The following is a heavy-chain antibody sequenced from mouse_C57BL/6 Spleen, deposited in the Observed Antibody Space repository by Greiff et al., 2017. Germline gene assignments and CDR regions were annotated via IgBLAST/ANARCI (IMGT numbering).Heavy chain of an antibody. J-gene: IGHJ2*01. CDR3: ARSFITTVVATGGDYFDY. D-gene: IGHD1-1*01. V-gene: IGHV1-7*01. CDR1: GYTFTSYW. CDR2: INPSSGYT. Sequence: VQLQQSGAELAKPGASVKLSCKASGYTFTSYWMHWVKQRPGQGLEWIGYINPSSGYTKYNQKFKDKATLTADKSSSTAYMQLSSLTYEDSAVYYCARSFITTVVATGGDYFDYWGQGTTLTVSS.